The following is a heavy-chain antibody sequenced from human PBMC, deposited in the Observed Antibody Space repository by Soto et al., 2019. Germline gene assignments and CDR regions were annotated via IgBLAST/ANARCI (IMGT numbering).Heavy chain of an antibody. J-gene: IGHJ4*02. CDR2: ISYDGSNK. CDR1: GFTFSSYA. CDR3: ARGAGYSYGVPFDY. D-gene: IGHD5-18*01. Sequence: GALRLSCAASGFTFSSYAMHWVRQAPGKGLEWVAVISYDGSNKYYADSVEGRFTISRDNSKNTLYLQMNSLRAEDTAVYYCARGAGYSYGVPFDYWGQGTLVTVSS. V-gene: IGHV3-30-3*01.